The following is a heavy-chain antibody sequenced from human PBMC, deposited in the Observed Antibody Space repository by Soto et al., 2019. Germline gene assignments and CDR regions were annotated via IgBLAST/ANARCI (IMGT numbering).Heavy chain of an antibody. CDR1: GGSISSSSYY. Sequence: SETLSLTCTVSGGSISSSSYYWGWIRQPPGKGLEWIGSIYYSGSTYYNPSLKSRVTISVDTSKNQFSLKLSSVTAADTAVYYCAGGVLEYSSPDYWGQGTLVTVSS. CDR3: AGGVLEYSSPDY. J-gene: IGHJ4*02. CDR2: IYYSGST. D-gene: IGHD6-6*01. V-gene: IGHV4-39*01.